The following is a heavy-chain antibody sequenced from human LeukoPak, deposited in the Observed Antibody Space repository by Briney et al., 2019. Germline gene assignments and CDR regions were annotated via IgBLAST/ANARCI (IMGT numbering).Heavy chain of an antibody. V-gene: IGHV1-2*02. CDR1: GYTFTGYY. J-gene: IGHJ6*02. Sequence: KVSCKASGYTFTGYYMHWVRQAPGQGLEWMGWINPNSGGTNYAQKFQGRVTMTRDTSISTAYMELSRLRSDDTAVYYCASLFYGSGSIDYYYYGMDVWGQGTTVTVSS. D-gene: IGHD3-10*01. CDR2: INPNSGGT. CDR3: ASLFYGSGSIDYYYYGMDV.